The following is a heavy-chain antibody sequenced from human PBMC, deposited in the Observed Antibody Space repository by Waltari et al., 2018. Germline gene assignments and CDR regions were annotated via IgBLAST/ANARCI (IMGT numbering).Heavy chain of an antibody. CDR2: IIPIFDKS. Sequence: QVQLKKSGAEGKRLGSSVRVSCKVSGGTLGTYTLSWVRQAPGQGLEWMGGIIPIFDKSNYVQRFQGRVTFTADESTSTTYMELSSLKSDDTAVYYCARDGNHGAFEVWGQGTMVTVSS. D-gene: IGHD1-26*01. CDR3: ARDGNHGAFEV. J-gene: IGHJ3*01. V-gene: IGHV1-69*12. CDR1: GGTLGTYT.